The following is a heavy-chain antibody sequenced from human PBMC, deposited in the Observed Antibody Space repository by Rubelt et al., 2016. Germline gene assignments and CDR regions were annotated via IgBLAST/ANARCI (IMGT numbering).Heavy chain of an antibody. CDR2: IYSGGST. D-gene: IGHD3-16*01. V-gene: IGHV3-53*04. Sequence: EVQLVESGGGLVQPGGSLRLSCAASGFTFSSYGMHWVRQAPGKGLEWVAVIYSGGSTYYADSVKGRLTISRHISRNALYLQRNGVGAEETDMYYCARGLGVCDIWGQGKMVTVYS. CDR1: GFTFSSYG. J-gene: IGHJ3*02. CDR3: ARGLGVCDI.